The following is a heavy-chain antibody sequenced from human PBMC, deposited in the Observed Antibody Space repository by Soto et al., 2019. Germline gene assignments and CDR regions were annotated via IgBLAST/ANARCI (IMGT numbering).Heavy chain of an antibody. CDR3: AKDFRYRVTMVRGVINDY. CDR1: GFTFSSYG. J-gene: IGHJ4*02. CDR2: ISYDGSNK. V-gene: IGHV3-30*18. D-gene: IGHD3-10*01. Sequence: QVQLVESGGGVVQPGRSLRLSCAASGFTFSSYGMHWVRQAPGKGLEWVAVISYDGSNKYYADSVKGRFTISRDNSKNALYLQMNRLRAEDTAVYYCAKDFRYRVTMVRGVINDYWGQGTLVTVSS.